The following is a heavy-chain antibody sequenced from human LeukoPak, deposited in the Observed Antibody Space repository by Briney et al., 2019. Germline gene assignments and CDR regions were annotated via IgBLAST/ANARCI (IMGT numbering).Heavy chain of an antibody. J-gene: IGHJ4*02. CDR1: GFTFSSYW. V-gene: IGHV3-7*01. D-gene: IGHD6-6*01. CDR3: ARLEATASSSSGAYYFDY. CDR2: IKQDGSEK. Sequence: GGSLRLSCAASGFTFSSYWMSWVRQAPGKGLEWVANIKQDGSEKYYVDSVKGRFTISRDNAKNSLYLQMNSLRAEDTAVYYCARLEATASSSSGAYYFDYWGQGTLVTVSS.